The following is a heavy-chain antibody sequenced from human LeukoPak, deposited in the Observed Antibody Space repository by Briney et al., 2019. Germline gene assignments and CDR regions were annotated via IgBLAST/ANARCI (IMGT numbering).Heavy chain of an antibody. J-gene: IGHJ4*02. CDR3: ARDRCSHGVCYKDY. CDR2: TWYDGSNK. CDR1: GLTFSNYG. Sequence: GGSLRLSCAASGLTFSNYGMHWVRQAPGKGLERVAVTWYDGSNKYYADSVKGRFTISRDNSKNTLYLQMNSLRAEDTAVYYCARDRCSHGVCYKDYWGQGTLVTVSS. V-gene: IGHV3-33*01. D-gene: IGHD2-8*01.